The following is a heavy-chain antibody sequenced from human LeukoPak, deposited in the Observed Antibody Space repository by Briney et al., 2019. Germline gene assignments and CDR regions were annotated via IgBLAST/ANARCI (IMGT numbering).Heavy chain of an antibody. D-gene: IGHD2-8*02. CDR1: GFXFTSYS. J-gene: IGHJ4*02. CDR3: AKGRAYNNWWSFDY. CDR2: ISSTSSYI. V-gene: IGHV3-21*01. Sequence: PGGSLRLSCAASGFXFTSYSMNWVRQAPGKGLEWVSAISSTSSYIYYADSVKGRFTISRDNAKSSLYLQMNSMRVEDTAVYYCAKGRAYNNWWSFDYWGQGTLVTVSS.